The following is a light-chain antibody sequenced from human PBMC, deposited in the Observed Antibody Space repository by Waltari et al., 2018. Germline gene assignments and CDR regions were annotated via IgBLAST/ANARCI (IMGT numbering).Light chain of an antibody. V-gene: IGKV3D-15*01. CDR1: QSVSSN. CDR2: GAS. J-gene: IGKJ3*01. CDR3: QQDNNLPPLCT. Sequence: VMTKSPASLSVSPGDRVTLSCRASQSVSSNLAWYQQKSGQAPRLLIYGASTSATGIPARFSGSGAGTDFTLTISSLQSVDFAVYYCQQDNNLPPLCTFGPGTKVAIK.